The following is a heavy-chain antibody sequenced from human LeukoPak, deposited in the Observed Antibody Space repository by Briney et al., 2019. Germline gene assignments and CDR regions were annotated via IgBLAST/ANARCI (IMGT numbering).Heavy chain of an antibody. CDR1: GGSISSYY. V-gene: IGHV4-59*01. D-gene: IGHD3-9*01. CDR3: ARTYDILTGYLY. J-gene: IGHJ4*02. CDR2: IYYSGST. Sequence: PSETLSLTCTVSGGSISSYYWSWIRQPPGKGLEWIGYIYYSGSTNYNPSLKSRVTISVETSKNQLSLKLSSVTAADTAVYYCARTYDILTGYLYWGQGTLVTVSS.